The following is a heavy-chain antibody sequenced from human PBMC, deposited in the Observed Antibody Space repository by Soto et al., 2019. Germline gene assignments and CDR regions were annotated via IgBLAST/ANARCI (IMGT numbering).Heavy chain of an antibody. CDR3: ARYRHPNWFDP. V-gene: IGHV4-31*03. J-gene: IGHJ5*02. CDR1: GGSISSGGYY. D-gene: IGHD2-2*01. Sequence: TLSLTCTVSGGSISSGGYYWSWIRQHPGKGLEWIGYIYYSGSTYYNPSLKSRVTISVDTSKNQFSLKLSSVTAADTAVYYGARYRHPNWFDPWGQGTLVTVSS. CDR2: IYYSGST.